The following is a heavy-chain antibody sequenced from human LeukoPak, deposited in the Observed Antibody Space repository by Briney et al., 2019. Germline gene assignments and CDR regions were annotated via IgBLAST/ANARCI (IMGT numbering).Heavy chain of an antibody. CDR2: MNPNSGNT. CDR3: ARGGYSGYDYEGDCDY. Sequence: GASVKVSCKASGYTFTSYDINWVRQATGQGLEWMGWMNPNSGNTGYAQKFQGRVTITRNTSISTAYMELSSLSSEDTAVYYCARGGYSGYDYEGDCDYWGQGTLVTVSS. CDR1: GYTFTSYD. J-gene: IGHJ4*02. V-gene: IGHV1-8*03. D-gene: IGHD5-12*01.